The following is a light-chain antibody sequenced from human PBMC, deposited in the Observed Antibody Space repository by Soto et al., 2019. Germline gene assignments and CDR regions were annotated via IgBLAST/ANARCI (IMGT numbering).Light chain of an antibody. CDR1: SNDVGGYDY. V-gene: IGLV2-14*03. Sequence: QSVLTQPASVSGSPGQSITISCTGTSNDVGGYDYVTWYQHHPGKAPKLMIYDVSTRPSGISDRFSAYKSGNTASLTISGVQAEDEAHYYCSSYTSRATLVFGGGTTLTVL. J-gene: IGLJ2*01. CDR2: DVS. CDR3: SSYTSRATLV.